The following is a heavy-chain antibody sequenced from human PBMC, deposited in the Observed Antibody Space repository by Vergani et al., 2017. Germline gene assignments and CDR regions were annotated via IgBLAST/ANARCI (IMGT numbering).Heavy chain of an antibody. Sequence: QVQLRESGPGLVKSSQTLSLICTVSGGSISSGDYYWSWIRQPAGKGLEWIGRISTGGSTSYNPSLKSRVAVSMDTSKNQFSLRLNFVTAADTAVYYCARGSRAAGYSGPDSWGQGTRVTVSS. J-gene: IGHJ4*02. CDR3: ARGSRAAGYSGPDS. CDR2: ISTGGST. D-gene: IGHD6-13*01. V-gene: IGHV4-61*02. CDR1: GGSISSGDYY.